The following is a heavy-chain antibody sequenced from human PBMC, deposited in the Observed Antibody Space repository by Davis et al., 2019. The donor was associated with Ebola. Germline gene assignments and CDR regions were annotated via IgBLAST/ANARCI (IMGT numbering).Heavy chain of an antibody. CDR3: AREQRCSGGSCSYPDP. CDR2: IYYSGST. J-gene: IGHJ5*02. V-gene: IGHV4-59*12. Sequence: SETLSLTCTVSGGSISSYYWSWIRQPPGKGLEWIGYIYYSGSTNYNPSLKTRVTVSVDTSKNQFSLKLSSVTAADTAVYYCAREQRCSGGSCSYPDPWGQGTLVTVSS. D-gene: IGHD2-15*01. CDR1: GGSISSYY.